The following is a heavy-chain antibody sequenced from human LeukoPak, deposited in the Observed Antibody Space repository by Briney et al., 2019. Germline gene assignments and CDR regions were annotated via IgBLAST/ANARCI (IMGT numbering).Heavy chain of an antibody. Sequence: GGSLRLSCAASGFTFSNAWMSWVRQAPGEGLEWVGRIKSKTDGGTTDYAAPVKGRFTISRDDSKNTLYLQMNSLKTEDTAVYYCTTDYYGSGSYYNVGVRETYWGQGTLVTVSS. D-gene: IGHD3-10*01. V-gene: IGHV3-15*01. J-gene: IGHJ4*02. CDR2: IKSKTDGGTT. CDR3: TTDYYGSGSYYNVGVRETY. CDR1: GFTFSNAW.